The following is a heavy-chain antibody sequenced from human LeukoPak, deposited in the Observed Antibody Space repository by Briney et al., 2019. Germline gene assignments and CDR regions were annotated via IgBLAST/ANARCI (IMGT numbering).Heavy chain of an antibody. CDR3: ARVSPGYLYYMDV. V-gene: IGHV4-59*08. D-gene: IGHD3-9*01. CDR1: GGSISSYY. J-gene: IGHJ6*03. CDR2: IYYSGST. Sequence: PSETLSFTCTVSGGSISSYYWSWIRQPPGKGLEWIGYIYYSGSTNYNPSLKSRVTISVDTSKNQFSLKLSSVTAADTAVYYCARVSPGYLYYMDVWGKGTTVTVSS.